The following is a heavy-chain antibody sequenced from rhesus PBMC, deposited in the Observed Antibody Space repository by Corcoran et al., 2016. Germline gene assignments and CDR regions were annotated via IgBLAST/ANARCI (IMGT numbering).Heavy chain of an antibody. J-gene: IGHJ2*01. V-gene: IGHV4-169*01. CDR2: IYGSDSSA. CDR1: CGSINSNY. D-gene: IGHD4-29*01. CDR3: AGATTVAYWYFDI. Sequence: QLQLQESGPGLVKPSETLSVTCAVSCGSINSNYWRWIRQAPGKGLEWIGYIYGSDSSANYNPSLKSRVTLSVDTSKNQLSLKLSSVTAADTAVYYCAGATTVAYWYFDIWGPGTPITISS.